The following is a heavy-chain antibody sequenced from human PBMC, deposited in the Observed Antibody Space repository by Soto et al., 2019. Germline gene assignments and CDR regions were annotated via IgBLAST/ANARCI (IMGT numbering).Heavy chain of an antibody. D-gene: IGHD5-18*01. CDR1: GGSVSSGSYY. CDR3: ASTPSGYSYGYFYYGMDV. CDR2: IYYSGGT. J-gene: IGHJ6*02. V-gene: IGHV4-61*01. Sequence: SETLSLTCTVSGGSVSSGSYYWSWIRQPPGKGMEWIGYIYYSGGTNYNPSLKSRVTISVDTSKNHFSLKLSSVTAADTAVYYCASTPSGYSYGYFYYGMDVWGQGTTVTVSS.